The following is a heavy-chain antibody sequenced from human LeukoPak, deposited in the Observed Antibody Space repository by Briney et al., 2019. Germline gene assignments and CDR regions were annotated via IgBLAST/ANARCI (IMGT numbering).Heavy chain of an antibody. CDR3: ARDPDDYGDDGWFDP. J-gene: IGHJ5*02. CDR1: GYTFTGYY. V-gene: IGHV1-2*02. Sequence: ASVKVSCKASGYTFTGYYMHWVRQAPGQGLEWMGWINPNSGGTNYAQKFQGRVTMTRDTSISTAYMELSRLRSDDTAVYYCARDPDDYGDDGWFDPWGQRTLVTVSS. D-gene: IGHD4-17*01. CDR2: INPNSGGT.